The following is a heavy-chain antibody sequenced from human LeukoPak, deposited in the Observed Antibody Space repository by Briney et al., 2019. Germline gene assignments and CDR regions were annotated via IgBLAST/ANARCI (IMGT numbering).Heavy chain of an antibody. V-gene: IGHV3-23*01. CDR1: GFTFSSYA. Sequence: GVSLRLSCAASGFTFSSYAMSWVRQAPGKGLEWVSAISGSGGSTYYADSVKGWFTISRDNSKSTLYLQMNSLRAEDTAVYYCAKDLYPRIAVAGTHWGQGTLVTVSS. CDR2: ISGSGGST. D-gene: IGHD6-19*01. J-gene: IGHJ4*02. CDR3: AKDLYPRIAVAGTH.